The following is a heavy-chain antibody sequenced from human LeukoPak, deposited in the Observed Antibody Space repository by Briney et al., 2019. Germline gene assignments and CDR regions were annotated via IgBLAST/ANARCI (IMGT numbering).Heavy chain of an antibody. D-gene: IGHD2-15*01. J-gene: IGHJ6*02. Sequence: ASVKVSCKASGYTFTGYYMHWVRQAPGQGLEWMGWINPNSGGTNYAQKFQGWVTMTRDTSISTAYMELSRLRSDDTAVYYCARDRCSGGSCYSGYYYGMDVWGQGTTVTVSS. CDR3: ARDRCSGGSCYSGYYYGMDV. CDR1: GYTFTGYY. V-gene: IGHV1-2*04. CDR2: INPNSGGT.